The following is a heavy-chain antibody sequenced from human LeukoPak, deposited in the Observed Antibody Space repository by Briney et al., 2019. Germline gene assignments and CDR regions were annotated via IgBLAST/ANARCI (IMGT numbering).Heavy chain of an antibody. CDR3: ARVYSSSWYSVGFDY. V-gene: IGHV4-61*08. Sequence: PSETLSLTCTVSGGSISSGDYYWSWIRQPPGKGLEWIGYIYYSGSTNYNPSLKSRVTISVGTSKNQFSLKLSSVTAADTAVYYCARVYSSSWYSVGFDYWGQGTLVTVSS. CDR2: IYYSGST. D-gene: IGHD6-13*01. J-gene: IGHJ4*02. CDR1: GGSISSGDYY.